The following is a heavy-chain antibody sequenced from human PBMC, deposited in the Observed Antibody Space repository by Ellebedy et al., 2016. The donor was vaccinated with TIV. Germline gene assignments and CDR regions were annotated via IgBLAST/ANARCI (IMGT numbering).Heavy chain of an antibody. D-gene: IGHD1-14*01. CDR2: INQDGSEK. CDR1: GFIFSSYW. Sequence: PGGSLRLSCAGSGFIFSSYWMSWVRQTPGKGLEWVAYINQDGSEKYYVDSVKGRFTMSRDNARKSFFLQMKSLRADDTAVYYCATRWTGSWPHPGVDVWGQGTTVTVSS. V-gene: IGHV3-7*03. J-gene: IGHJ6*02. CDR3: ATRWTGSWPHPGVDV.